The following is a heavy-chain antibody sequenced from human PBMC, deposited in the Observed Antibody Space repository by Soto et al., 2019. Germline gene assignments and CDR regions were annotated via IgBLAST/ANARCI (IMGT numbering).Heavy chain of an antibody. J-gene: IGHJ6*02. V-gene: IGHV3-15*07. CDR3: TTLGYCSSTSCQPYYYYYYGMDV. CDR2: IKSKTDGGTT. CDR1: GFTFSNAW. Sequence: GGSLRLSCAASGFTFSNAWMNWVRQAPGKGLEWVGRIKSKTDGGTTDYAAPVKGRFTISRDDSKNTLYLQMNSLKTEDTAVYYCTTLGYCSSTSCQPYYYYYYGMDVWGQGNTVTVS. D-gene: IGHD2-2*01.